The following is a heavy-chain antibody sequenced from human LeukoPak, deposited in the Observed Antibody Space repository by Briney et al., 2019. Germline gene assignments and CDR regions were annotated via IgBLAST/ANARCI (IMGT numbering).Heavy chain of an antibody. Sequence: GASVKVSCKVSGYTLTELPIHRVRQAPGRGLEWMGGFDPDDGETVYAQMFQGRVTMTEDTSSDTASMGLSSLRSEDTAVYYCATGTSGSYYVGIVRPIDYWGQGTLVTVSS. V-gene: IGHV1-24*01. D-gene: IGHD1-26*01. J-gene: IGHJ4*02. CDR3: ATGTSGSYYVGIVRPIDY. CDR2: FDPDDGET. CDR1: GYTLTELP.